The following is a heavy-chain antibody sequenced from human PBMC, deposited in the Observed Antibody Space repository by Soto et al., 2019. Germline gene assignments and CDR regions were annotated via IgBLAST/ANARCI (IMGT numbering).Heavy chain of an antibody. Sequence: SETLCLTCTVSGDSVTSNDYYWSWIRQPPGKGLEYIGYIYYSGSTNYNPSLKGRVAISLDTSKNQFSLKVRSVTAADTALYYCARVRTHYGSGTYDWFDPWGQGTQVSVSS. CDR2: IYYSGST. J-gene: IGHJ5*02. D-gene: IGHD3-10*01. CDR1: GDSVTSNDYY. CDR3: ARVRTHYGSGTYDWFDP. V-gene: IGHV4-61*08.